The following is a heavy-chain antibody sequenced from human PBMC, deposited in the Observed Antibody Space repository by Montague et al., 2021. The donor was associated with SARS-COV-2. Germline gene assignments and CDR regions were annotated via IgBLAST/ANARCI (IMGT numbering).Heavy chain of an antibody. CDR1: GFTFSSYG. D-gene: IGHD3-9*01. J-gene: IGHJ4*02. V-gene: IGHV3-21*01. CDR2: ISSSSSYI. Sequence: SLRLSCAASGFTFSSYGMNWVRQAPGKGLEWVSSISSSSSYIYYADSVKGRFTISRDNAKNSLYLQMNSLRAEDTAVYYCARDSNYYDILTGYYTDPYFDYWGQGTLVTVSS. CDR3: ARDSNYYDILTGYYTDPYFDY.